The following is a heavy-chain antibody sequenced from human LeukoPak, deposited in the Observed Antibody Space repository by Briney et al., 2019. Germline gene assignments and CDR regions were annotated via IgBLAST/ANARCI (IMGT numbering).Heavy chain of an antibody. J-gene: IGHJ4*02. V-gene: IGHV3-74*01. CDR1: GFTFSSYW. CDR3: ARGSSKIFDY. Sequence: GGSLRLSCAASGFTFSSYWMHWVRQTPGKGLVWVSRINSDGSSTSYADAVKGRFTISRDNAKNTLYLQMNSLRADDTAVYYCARGSSKIFDYWGQGTLVTVSS. CDR2: INSDGSST.